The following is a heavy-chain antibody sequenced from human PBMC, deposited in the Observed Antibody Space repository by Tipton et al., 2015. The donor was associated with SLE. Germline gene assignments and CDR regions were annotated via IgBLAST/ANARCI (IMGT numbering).Heavy chain of an antibody. CDR3: ARAHGSFYYYSVDV. Sequence: LRLSCTVSGDALNSYSYYWGWIRQPAGKGLEWIGRVYITGETDYSPSLKSRVTISVDTSKNQFSLSLRSLTAADTAVYYCARAHGSFYYYSVDVWGKGTTVTVSS. CDR2: VYITGET. J-gene: IGHJ6*03. V-gene: IGHV4-61*02. CDR1: GDALNSYSYY.